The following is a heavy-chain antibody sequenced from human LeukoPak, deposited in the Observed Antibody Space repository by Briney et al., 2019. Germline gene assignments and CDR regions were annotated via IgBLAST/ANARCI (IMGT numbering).Heavy chain of an antibody. CDR1: GDSVSAFY. CDR2: IHYPAST. D-gene: IGHD6-19*01. V-gene: IGHV4-59*02. CDR3: ARGSSDVYWYLDV. Sequence: SETLSLTCTVSGDSVSAFYWSWLRQSPGTGLEWIGFIHYPASTAYNPSLKSRVTISLEMSRNQLSLMLTSLTPADTAMYYCARGSSDVYWYLDVWGRGTLVTVSS. J-gene: IGHJ2*01.